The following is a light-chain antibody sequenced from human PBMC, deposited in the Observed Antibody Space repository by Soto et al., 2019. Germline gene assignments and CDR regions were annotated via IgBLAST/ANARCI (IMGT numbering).Light chain of an antibody. V-gene: IGKV1-5*01. CDR3: QQYNSFAWT. CDR2: NAY. J-gene: IGKJ1*01. Sequence: DTQMTQSPSTLSASVGDSVTISCRASQNINTWLAWYHQKPGMAPKLLISNAYTLESGVPSRFSGSGSGPEFTLTISSLQPDDFGTYYCQQYNSFAWTFGQGTKVE. CDR1: QNINTW.